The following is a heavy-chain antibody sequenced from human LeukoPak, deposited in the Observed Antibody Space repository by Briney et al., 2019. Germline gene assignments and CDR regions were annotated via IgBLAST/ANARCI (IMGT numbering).Heavy chain of an antibody. CDR1: GFTFSDYW. CDR2: IKQDESEK. V-gene: IGHV3-7*01. J-gene: IGHJ4*02. D-gene: IGHD5-12*01. Sequence: GGSLRLSCVVSGFTFSDYWMSWVRQAPGKGLEWVANIKQDESEKYYVDSVKGRFTISRENAKNSLYLQMNSLRAEDTAMYYCARHDYGYGGYGQWGQGTLVTVSS. CDR3: ARHDYGYGGYGQ.